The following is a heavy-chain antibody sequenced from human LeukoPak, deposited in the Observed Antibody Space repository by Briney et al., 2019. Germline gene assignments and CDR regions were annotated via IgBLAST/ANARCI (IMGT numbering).Heavy chain of an antibody. Sequence: PSGTLSLTCAVSGGSISSSNWWSWVRQPPGKGLEWIGEIYHSGSTNYNPSPKSRVTISVDKSKNQFSLKLSSVTAADTAVYYCAREPMVRGVNAPGYYFDYWGQGTLVTVSS. D-gene: IGHD3-10*01. J-gene: IGHJ4*02. CDR1: GGSISSSNW. CDR3: AREPMVRGVNAPGYYFDY. CDR2: IYHSGST. V-gene: IGHV4-4*02.